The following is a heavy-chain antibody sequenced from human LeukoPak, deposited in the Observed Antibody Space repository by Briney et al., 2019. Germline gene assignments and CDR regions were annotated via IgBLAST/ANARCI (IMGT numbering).Heavy chain of an antibody. CDR3: ASTAIVGANYYYYYMDV. V-gene: IGHV1-69*05. J-gene: IGHJ6*03. CDR2: IIPIFGTA. Sequence: AASVKVSCKASGGTFSSYAISWVRQAPGQGLEWMGRIIPIFGTANYAQKFQGRVTITTDESTSTAYMELSSLRSEDTAVYYCASTAIVGANYYYYYMDVWGKGTTVTVSS. D-gene: IGHD1-26*01. CDR1: GGTFSSYA.